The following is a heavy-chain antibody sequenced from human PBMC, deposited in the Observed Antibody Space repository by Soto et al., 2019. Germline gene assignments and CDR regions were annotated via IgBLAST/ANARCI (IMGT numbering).Heavy chain of an antibody. CDR1: GGTFSSYA. J-gene: IGHJ4*02. CDR2: IIPIFGTA. V-gene: IGHV1-69*13. Sequence: SVKVSCKASGGTFSSYAISWVRQAPGQGLEWMGGIIPIFGTANYAQKFQGRVTITADESTSTAYMELSSLRSEDTAVYYCAREGYYYDSSGYYYPYYFDYWGQGTLVTVSS. CDR3: AREGYYYDSSGYYYPYYFDY. D-gene: IGHD3-22*01.